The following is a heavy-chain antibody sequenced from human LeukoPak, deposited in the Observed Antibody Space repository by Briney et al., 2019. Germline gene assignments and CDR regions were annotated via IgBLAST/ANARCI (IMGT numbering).Heavy chain of an antibody. CDR2: ISYDGSNK. V-gene: IGHV3-30*18. D-gene: IGHD3-22*01. CDR3: AKETPPNYYDSSGYYSYFDY. J-gene: IGHJ4*02. CDR1: GFTFSSYG. Sequence: GGSLRLSCAASGFTFSSYGMHWVRQAPGKGLEWVAVISYDGSNKYYADSVKGRFTISRDNSKNTLYLQMNSLRAEDTAVYYCAKETPPNYYDSSGYYSYFDYWGQGTLVTVSS.